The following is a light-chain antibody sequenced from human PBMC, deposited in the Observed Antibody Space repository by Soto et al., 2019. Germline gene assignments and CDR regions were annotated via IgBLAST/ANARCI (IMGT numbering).Light chain of an antibody. V-gene: IGLV1-40*01. CDR2: DNN. Sequence: QSVLTQPPSVSGAPGQRITISCTGSISNIGADYDVHWYQLLPGAAPKLLISDNNNRPSGVPDRFSGSKSGTSASLVITVLQPEDEADYYCQSYDNSLGGHVVFGGGTQLTVL. J-gene: IGLJ2*01. CDR1: ISNIGADYD. CDR3: QSYDNSLGGHVV.